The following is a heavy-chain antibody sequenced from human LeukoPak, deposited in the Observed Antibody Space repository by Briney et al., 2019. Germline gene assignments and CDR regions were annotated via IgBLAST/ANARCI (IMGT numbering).Heavy chain of an antibody. Sequence: SETLSLTCTVSGGSISSYYWSWIRQPPGKGLEWIGYICYSGSTNYNPSLKSRATISVDTSKNQFSLKLSSVTAADTAVYYCARRAAAGTIRSYYFDYWGQGTLVTVSS. J-gene: IGHJ4*02. CDR3: ARRAAAGTIRSYYFDY. CDR2: ICYSGST. V-gene: IGHV4-59*01. D-gene: IGHD6-13*01. CDR1: GGSISSYY.